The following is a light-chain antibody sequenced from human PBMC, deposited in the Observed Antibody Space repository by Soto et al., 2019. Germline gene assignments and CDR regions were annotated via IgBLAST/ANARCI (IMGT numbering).Light chain of an antibody. CDR2: ATS. Sequence: IVFTQSPFTLSFSPFYISTLSCMASQTVTSDYLAWYQKKPVQAPRLLIYATSSRATGIPDRFSGSGSGTDFTLTISRLEPEDFAVYYCQQYGRSGTFGQGTKVDIK. CDR3: QQYGRSGT. V-gene: IGKV3-20*01. J-gene: IGKJ1*01. CDR1: QTVTSDY.